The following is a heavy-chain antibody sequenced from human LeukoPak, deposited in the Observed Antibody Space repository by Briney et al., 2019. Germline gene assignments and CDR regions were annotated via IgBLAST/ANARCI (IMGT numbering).Heavy chain of an antibody. CDR2: ISAYNGNT. CDR3: ARDKYCSGGSCYPPLGMDV. Sequence: GASVKVSCTASGYTFTSYGISWVRQAPGQGLEWMGWISAYNGNTNYAQKLQGRVTMTTDTSTSTAYMELRSLRSDDTAVYYCARDKYCSGGSCYPPLGMDVWGQGTTVTVSS. J-gene: IGHJ6*02. V-gene: IGHV1-18*01. D-gene: IGHD2-15*01. CDR1: GYTFTSYG.